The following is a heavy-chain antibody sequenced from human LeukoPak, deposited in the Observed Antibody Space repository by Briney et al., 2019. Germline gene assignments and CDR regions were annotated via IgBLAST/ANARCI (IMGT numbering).Heavy chain of an antibody. J-gene: IGHJ4*02. V-gene: IGHV1-24*01. D-gene: IGHD5-24*01. Sequence: ASVQVSCKVSGYTLTELSIHWVRQAPGKGLEWMGGFDPEDGETIYARKFQGRATMTDDTSTDTAYLELRSLRSDDTAVYYCARDGYNFPLDYWGQGTLVTVSS. CDR3: ARDGYNFPLDY. CDR1: GYTLTELS. CDR2: FDPEDGET.